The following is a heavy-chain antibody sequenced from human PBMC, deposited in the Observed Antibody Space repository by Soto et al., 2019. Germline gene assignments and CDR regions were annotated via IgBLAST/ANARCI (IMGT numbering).Heavy chain of an antibody. CDR2: ISSSGSTI. Sequence: PGGSLRLSCAASGFTFSDYYMSWIRQAPGKGLGWVSYISSSGSTIYYADSVKGRFTISRDNAKNSLYLQMNSLRAEDTAVYYWAGGEDSSLPPFDHWGQGTLVTVSS. D-gene: IGHD6-13*01. CDR1: GFTFSDYY. CDR3: AGGEDSSLPPFDH. J-gene: IGHJ4*02. V-gene: IGHV3-11*01.